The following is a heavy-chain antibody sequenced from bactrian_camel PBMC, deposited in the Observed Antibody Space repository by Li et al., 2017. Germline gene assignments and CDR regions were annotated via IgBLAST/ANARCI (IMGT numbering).Heavy chain of an antibody. Sequence: VQLVESGGGLVQPGGSLRLSCAASGFTFSRYGMSWVRQTPGKGLEWVASISKGGGSTSVTGSVQGRFTVSRDNVKNTLYLSLNALKTEDTARYYCATSNRYSDACFDAIGERGQGTQVTVS. CDR3: ATSNRYSDACFDAIGE. J-gene: IGHJ4*01. CDR1: GFTFSRYG. D-gene: IGHD1*01. V-gene: IGHV3S42*01. CDR2: ISKGGGST.